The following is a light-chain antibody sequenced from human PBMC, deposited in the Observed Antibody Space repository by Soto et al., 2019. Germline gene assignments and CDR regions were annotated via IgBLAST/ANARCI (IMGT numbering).Light chain of an antibody. Sequence: EIVLTQSPATLSLSPGERATLSCRASQSVSSYLAWYQQKPGQAPRLLIYDASNRATDIPARFSGSGSGTDFTLTINSLEPEDFAVYYCQQGSNWPRTFGQGTKLEIK. V-gene: IGKV3-11*01. CDR3: QQGSNWPRT. CDR1: QSVSSY. J-gene: IGKJ2*01. CDR2: DAS.